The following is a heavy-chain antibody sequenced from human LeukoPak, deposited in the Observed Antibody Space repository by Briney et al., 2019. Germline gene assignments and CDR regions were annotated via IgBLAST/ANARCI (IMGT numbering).Heavy chain of an antibody. J-gene: IGHJ4*02. CDR3: AKDLLLSIAARPFHDY. D-gene: IGHD6-6*01. V-gene: IGHV3-23*01. Sequence: GGSLRLSCAASGFFFSSYAMNWVRQAPGRGLEWVSGISGRGDSTYYADSVKGRFTVSRDNSKNTLYLQMNSLRAEDTVLYYCAKDLLLSIAARPFHDYWGQGSLVTVSS. CDR2: ISGRGDST. CDR1: GFFFSSYA.